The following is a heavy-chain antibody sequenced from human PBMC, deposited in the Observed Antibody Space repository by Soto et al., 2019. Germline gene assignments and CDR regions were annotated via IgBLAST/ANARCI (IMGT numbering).Heavy chain of an antibody. V-gene: IGHV3-23*01. CDR1: GFTFSSYA. Sequence: EVQLLESGGGLVQPGGSLRLSCAASGFTFSSYAMNWVRQAPGKGLEWVSVISGSGGSTYYADAVKGRFTISRDNSKNQLDLQMNSLRAEDTAVYYCAKRTVGWYFYLWGRCTLVTVSS. D-gene: IGHD4-17*01. CDR3: AKRTVGWYFYL. CDR2: ISGSGGST. J-gene: IGHJ2*01.